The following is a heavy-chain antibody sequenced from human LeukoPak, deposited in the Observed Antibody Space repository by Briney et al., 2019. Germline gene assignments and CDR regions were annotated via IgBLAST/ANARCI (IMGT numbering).Heavy chain of an antibody. J-gene: IGHJ4*02. D-gene: IGHD3-10*01. Sequence: ASVKVSCKASGYIFTGYYMHWVRQAPGQGLEWMGWINPNSGGTNYAQKFQGRVTMTRDTSISTAYMELTNLRSDDTAVYYCGGVLAFGIWFDYWGQGTLVTVSS. V-gene: IGHV1-2*02. CDR2: INPNSGGT. CDR3: GGVLAFGIWFDY. CDR1: GYIFTGYY.